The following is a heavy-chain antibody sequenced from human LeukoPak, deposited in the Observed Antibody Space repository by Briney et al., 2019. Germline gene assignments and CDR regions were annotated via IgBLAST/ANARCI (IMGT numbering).Heavy chain of an antibody. D-gene: IGHD3-22*01. J-gene: IGHJ6*03. CDR1: GGTFSSYA. V-gene: IGHV1-69*13. Sequence: SVKVSCKASGGTFSSYAISWVRQAPGQGLERMGGIIPIFGTANYAQKFQGRVTITADESTSTAYMELSSLRSEDTAVYYCARVVRYYYDPLAYYYYYYMDVWGKGTTVTVSS. CDR3: ARVVRYYYDPLAYYYYYYMDV. CDR2: IIPIFGTA.